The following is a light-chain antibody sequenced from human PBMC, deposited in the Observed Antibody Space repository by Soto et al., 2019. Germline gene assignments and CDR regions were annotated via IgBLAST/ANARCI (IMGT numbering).Light chain of an antibody. CDR1: QGISNY. CDR2: SAS. Sequence: IQLTQSPSFLSASVGDRVTITCRASQGISNYLAWYQQKPGEAPNLLIYSASTLQSGVPSRFSGSESGTEFTVTISSLQPEDFATYYCQQLHSYQLTFGGGTKVEIK. J-gene: IGKJ4*01. V-gene: IGKV1-9*01. CDR3: QQLHSYQLT.